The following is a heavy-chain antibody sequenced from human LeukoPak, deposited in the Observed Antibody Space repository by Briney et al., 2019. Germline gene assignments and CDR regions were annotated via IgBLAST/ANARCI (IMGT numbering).Heavy chain of an antibody. CDR2: IKSKTDGGTT. D-gene: IGHD6-19*01. CDR3: TTPGGGPAVAVLLDGMDV. V-gene: IGHV3-15*01. Sequence: PGGSLRLSCVASGFTFSNAWMSWVRQAPGKGLEWVGRIKSKTDGGTTDYAAPVKGRFTISRDDSKNTLYLQMNSLKTEDTAVYYCTTPGGGPAVAVLLDGMDVWGKGTTVTVSS. CDR1: GFTFSNAW. J-gene: IGHJ6*04.